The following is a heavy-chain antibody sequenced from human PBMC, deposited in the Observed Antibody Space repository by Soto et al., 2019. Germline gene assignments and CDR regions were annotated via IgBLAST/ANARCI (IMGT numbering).Heavy chain of an antibody. Sequence: SVKVSCKASGGTFSSYAISWVRQAPGQGLEWMGGIIPIFGTANYAQKFQGRVTITADESTSTAYMELSSLRSEDTAVYYCARAPFTINCGGGSCYSIGWFDPWGQGTLVTVSS. CDR1: GGTFSSYA. V-gene: IGHV1-69*13. CDR3: ARAPFTINCGGGSCYSIGWFDP. D-gene: IGHD2-15*01. CDR2: IIPIFGTA. J-gene: IGHJ5*02.